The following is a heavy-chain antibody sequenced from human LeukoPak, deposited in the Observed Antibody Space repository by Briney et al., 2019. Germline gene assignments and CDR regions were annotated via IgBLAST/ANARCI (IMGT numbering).Heavy chain of an antibody. J-gene: IGHJ4*02. Sequence: GASVKVSCTASGYTFINYDVNWVRQAPGQGLEWLGWLNPNNGNTGDAQKFQGRVTMTRITSMSTAYMELSSLTSEDTAVYYCVRGTHYGSGSFYTLFDYWGQRALVTVSS. CDR1: GYTFINYD. CDR3: VRGTHYGSGSFYTLFDY. CDR2: LNPNNGNT. V-gene: IGHV1-8*01. D-gene: IGHD3-10*01.